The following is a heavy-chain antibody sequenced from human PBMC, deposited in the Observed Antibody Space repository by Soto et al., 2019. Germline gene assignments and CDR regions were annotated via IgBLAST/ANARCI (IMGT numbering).Heavy chain of an antibody. Sequence: EVQLVESGGGLVKPGGSLRLSCAASGFTFSNAWMNWVRQAPGKGLEWVGRIKSKTDGGTTDNAAPVKGRFTISRDDSKNTLYLQMNSLKTEDTAVYYCTTGTTEDDYYGMDVWGQGTTVTVSS. CDR3: TTGTTEDDYYGMDV. CDR1: GFTFSNAW. J-gene: IGHJ6*02. CDR2: IKSKTDGGTT. V-gene: IGHV3-15*07. D-gene: IGHD1-7*01.